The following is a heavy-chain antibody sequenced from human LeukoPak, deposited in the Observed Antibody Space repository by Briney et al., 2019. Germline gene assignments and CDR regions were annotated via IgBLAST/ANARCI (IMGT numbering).Heavy chain of an antibody. Sequence: PSETLSLTCTVSGGSISSYYWSWIRQPPGKGLEWIGYIYYSGSTNYNPSLKSRVTISVDTSKNQFSLELSSVTAADTAVYYCARVYDSSGYWTFDIWGQGTMVTVSS. CDR1: GGSISSYY. CDR2: IYYSGST. D-gene: IGHD3-22*01. CDR3: ARVYDSSGYWTFDI. V-gene: IGHV4-59*08. J-gene: IGHJ3*02.